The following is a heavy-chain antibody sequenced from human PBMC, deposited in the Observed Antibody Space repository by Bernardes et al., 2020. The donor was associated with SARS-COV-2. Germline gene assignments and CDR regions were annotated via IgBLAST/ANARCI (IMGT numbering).Heavy chain of an antibody. CDR2: IIGSGTNT. Sequence: GRSLRVSCAASGFTFSSSAMSWVRQAPGKGLEWVSLIIGSGTNTFYADSVKGRFTISRDNSKNTLYLQVNSLRAEDTAVYYCAKRGGYSFDYWGQGTLVTVSS. CDR1: GFTFSSSA. CDR3: AKRGGYSFDY. J-gene: IGHJ4*02. D-gene: IGHD3-16*01. V-gene: IGHV3-23*01.